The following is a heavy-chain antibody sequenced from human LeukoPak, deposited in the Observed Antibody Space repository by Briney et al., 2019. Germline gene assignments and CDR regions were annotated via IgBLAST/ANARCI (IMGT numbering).Heavy chain of an antibody. CDR3: AKVDCGSPGCRRFDF. J-gene: IGHJ2*01. D-gene: IGHD2-2*01. CDR1: GFTFDDYG. V-gene: IGHV3-23*01. CDR2: ISASDVST. Sequence: PGGSLRLSCAASGFTFDDYGMSWVRQAPGKGLEWVSSISASDVSTYYADSVKGRFTITRDNSKNTLYLQMNSLRAEDTAVYFCAKVDCGSPGCRRFDFWGRGTLVTVSS.